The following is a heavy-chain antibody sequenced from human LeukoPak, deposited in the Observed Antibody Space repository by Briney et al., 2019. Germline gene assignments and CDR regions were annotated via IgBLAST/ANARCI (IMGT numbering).Heavy chain of an antibody. CDR1: GGSISGYS. Sequence: SESLSLTCTVSGGSISGYSWSWIRQPPGKGLEWIGYIYYSGSTNYNPSLKSRITISVDTPKNQFSLKLSSVTAADTAVYYCARDGSGWTFDYWGQGTLVTLPS. J-gene: IGHJ4*02. V-gene: IGHV4-59*01. CDR2: IYYSGST. D-gene: IGHD6-19*01. CDR3: ARDGSGWTFDY.